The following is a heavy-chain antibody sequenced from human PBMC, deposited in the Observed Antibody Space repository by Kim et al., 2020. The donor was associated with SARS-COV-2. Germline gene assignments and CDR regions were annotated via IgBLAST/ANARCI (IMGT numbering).Heavy chain of an antibody. Sequence: GSLRLSCAASGFTFTTYAMSWVRQAPGKGLKWVSGISASGSGTYYADSVKGRFTISRDNSVNTLYLQMNSLRVEDTAVYYCAGVSSSGFNWFHPWGQGT. CDR3: AGVSSSGFNWFHP. J-gene: IGHJ5*02. CDR1: GFTFTTYA. D-gene: IGHD3-16*02. V-gene: IGHV3-23*01. CDR2: ISASGSGT.